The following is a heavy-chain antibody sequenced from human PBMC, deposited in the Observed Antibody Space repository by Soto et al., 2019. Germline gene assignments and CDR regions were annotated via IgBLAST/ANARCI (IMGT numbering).Heavy chain of an antibody. Sequence: QVQLVQAGAEVKKPGSSVKVACKASGGTFSSYAISWVRQAPGHGLEWMGGIIPIFGTANYAQKFQGRVTITADESTSTAYMELNSLRSEDTAVYYCARGYYDSSGYYGWFDPCGQGPLVTVAS. CDR1: GGTFSSYA. V-gene: IGHV1-69*01. J-gene: IGHJ5*02. D-gene: IGHD3-22*01. CDR2: IIPIFGTA. CDR3: ARGYYDSSGYYGWFDP.